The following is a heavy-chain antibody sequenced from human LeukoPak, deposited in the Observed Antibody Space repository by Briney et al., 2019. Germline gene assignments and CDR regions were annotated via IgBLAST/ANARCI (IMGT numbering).Heavy chain of an antibody. CDR3: ARDRDSSWYPYLDQ. CDR2: IKQDGSQK. Sequence: GGSLRLSCVASGLTIGSRYMNWVRQAPGERPEWLTNIKQDGSQKYYVDSVRGRFTISRDNAKNSLYLQMNSLRAEDTAVYYCARDRDSSWYPYLDQWGQGTLVTVSS. J-gene: IGHJ4*02. CDR1: GLTIGSRY. V-gene: IGHV3-7*03. D-gene: IGHD6-13*01.